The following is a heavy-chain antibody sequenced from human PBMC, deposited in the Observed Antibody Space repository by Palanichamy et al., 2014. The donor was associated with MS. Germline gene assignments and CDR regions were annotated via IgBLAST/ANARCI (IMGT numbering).Heavy chain of an antibody. CDR3: ARDLLGLPKKYFDS. Sequence: QVQLVESGGGVVPPGGSLRLSCATSGFSLTVYGMHWVRQAPGKGLEWVSYIWYDDSNKEYADSVKGRFTISKDSSKRTLYLQLNSLRPEDTAVYYCARDLLGLPKKYFDSWGQGTPVTVSS. V-gene: IGHV3-30*02. D-gene: IGHD5-18*01. J-gene: IGHJ4*02. CDR1: GFSLTVYG. CDR2: IWYDDSNK.